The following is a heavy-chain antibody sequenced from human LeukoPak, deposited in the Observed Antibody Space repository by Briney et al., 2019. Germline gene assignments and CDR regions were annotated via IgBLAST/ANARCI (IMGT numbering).Heavy chain of an antibody. Sequence: PSQTLSFTCTVSGGSISSGGYYWSWIRQHPGKGLEWIGYIYYSGSTYYNPSLKSRVTISVDTSKNQFSLKLSSVTAADTAVYYCAGKYYDFWSGYLKFDYWGQGTLVTVSS. CDR3: AGKYYDFWSGYLKFDY. V-gene: IGHV4-31*03. CDR2: IYYSGST. CDR1: GGSISSGGYY. J-gene: IGHJ4*02. D-gene: IGHD3-3*01.